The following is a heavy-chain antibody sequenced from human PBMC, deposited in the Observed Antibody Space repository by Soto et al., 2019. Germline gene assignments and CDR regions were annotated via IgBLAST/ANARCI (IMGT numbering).Heavy chain of an antibody. CDR2: IYYSGST. V-gene: IGHV4-31*03. CDR1: GGSISSGGYY. D-gene: IGHD6-19*01. CDR3: ARSVAGPSPFDY. Sequence: PSETLSLTCTVSGGSISSGGYYWSWIRQHPGKGLEWIGYIYYSGSTYYNPSLKSRVTISVDTSKNQFSLKLSSVTAADTAVYYCARSVAGPSPFDYWGQGTLVTVSS. J-gene: IGHJ4*02.